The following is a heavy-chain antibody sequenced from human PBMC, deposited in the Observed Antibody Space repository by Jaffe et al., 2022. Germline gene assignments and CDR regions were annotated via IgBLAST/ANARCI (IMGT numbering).Heavy chain of an antibody. CDR2: ISYDGSNK. D-gene: IGHD2-15*01. J-gene: IGHJ2*01. V-gene: IGHV3-30*18. CDR1: GFTFSSYG. Sequence: QVQLVESGGGVVQPGRSLRLSCAASGFTFSSYGMHWVRQAPGKGLEWVAVISYDGSNKYYADSVKGRFTISRDNSKNTLYLQMNSLRAEDTAVYYCAKGGYCSGGSCYRNWYFDLWGRGTLVTVSS. CDR3: AKGGYCSGGSCYRNWYFDL.